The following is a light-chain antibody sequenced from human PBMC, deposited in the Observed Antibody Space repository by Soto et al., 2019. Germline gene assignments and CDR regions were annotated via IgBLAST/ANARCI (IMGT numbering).Light chain of an antibody. Sequence: DIQMTQSPSTLSASLVYRFTITCLASQSIRYWLAWHQQKPGKAPQVLIYDVSTLQKGVPSRFSGSGFGTEFTLNISSLQPDDFATYYCQQYHGFPYTFGLGTKVDIK. CDR1: QSIRYW. V-gene: IGKV1-5*01. CDR3: QQYHGFPYT. J-gene: IGKJ2*01. CDR2: DVS.